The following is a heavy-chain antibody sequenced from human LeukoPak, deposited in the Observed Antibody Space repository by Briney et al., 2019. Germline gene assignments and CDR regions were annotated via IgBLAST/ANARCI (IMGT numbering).Heavy chain of an antibody. CDR2: IKQDGSEK. J-gene: IGHJ4*02. CDR3: AKDITMVRGVFDY. D-gene: IGHD3-10*01. Sequence: PGGSLRLSCVASGLIFSNYWMSWFRQAPGKGLEWVANIKQDGSEKYYVDSVKGRFTISRDNAKNSLYLQMNSLRAEDTAVYYCAKDITMVRGVFDYWGQGTLVTVSS. V-gene: IGHV3-7*01. CDR1: GLIFSNYW.